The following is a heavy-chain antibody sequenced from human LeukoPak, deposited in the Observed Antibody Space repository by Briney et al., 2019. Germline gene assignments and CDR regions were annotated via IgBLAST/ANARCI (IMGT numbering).Heavy chain of an antibody. Sequence: SETLSLTCTVSGYSISSGYYWGWIRQPPGKGLEWIGSIYHSGSTYYNPSLKSRVTISVDTSKNQFSLKLSSVTAADTAVYYCASSYYYDSSGYAFDIWGQGTMVTVSS. CDR3: ASSYYYDSSGYAFDI. J-gene: IGHJ3*02. CDR1: GYSISSGYY. D-gene: IGHD3-22*01. CDR2: IYHSGST. V-gene: IGHV4-38-2*02.